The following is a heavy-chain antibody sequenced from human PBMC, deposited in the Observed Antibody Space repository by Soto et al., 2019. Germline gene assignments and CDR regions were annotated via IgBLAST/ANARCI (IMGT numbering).Heavy chain of an antibody. D-gene: IGHD5-12*01. CDR2: ISSSSSYI. Sequence: NPGGSLRLSCSASGFTFSSYSMNWVRQAPGKGLEWVSSISSSSSYIYYTDSVKGRFTISRDNAKNSLYLQMNSLRAEDTAVYYCARDLGDIVATIHAFDIWGQGTMVTVSS. J-gene: IGHJ3*02. CDR3: ARDLGDIVATIHAFDI. V-gene: IGHV3-21*01. CDR1: GFTFSSYS.